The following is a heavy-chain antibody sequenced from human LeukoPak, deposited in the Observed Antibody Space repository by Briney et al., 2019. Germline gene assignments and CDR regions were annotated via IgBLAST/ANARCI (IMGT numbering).Heavy chain of an antibody. V-gene: IGHV3-48*01. D-gene: IGHD3-16*01. Sequence: GGSLRLSCAASGFTFNKYPMNWVRQAPGKGMEWISNIRDEGDGTTYADSVKGRFTISRDNAKNSLYLQINSLSAEDTAVYYCVRDLNWAFDYWGQGTLVTVSS. CDR2: IRDEGDGT. CDR1: GFTFNKYP. CDR3: VRDLNWAFDY. J-gene: IGHJ4*02.